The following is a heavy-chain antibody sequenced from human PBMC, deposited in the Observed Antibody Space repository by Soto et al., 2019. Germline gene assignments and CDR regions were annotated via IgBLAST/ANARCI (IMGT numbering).Heavy chain of an antibody. CDR1: GGTFSSYA. Sequence: GASVKVSCKASGGTFSSYAISWVRQAPGQGLEWMGGIIPIFGTANYAQKFQDRVTITADESTSTAYMELSSLRSEDTAVYYCATNAMIVVVIDGSFDYWGQGTLVTVSS. V-gene: IGHV1-69*13. D-gene: IGHD3-22*01. CDR2: IIPIFGTA. J-gene: IGHJ4*02. CDR3: ATNAMIVVVIDGSFDY.